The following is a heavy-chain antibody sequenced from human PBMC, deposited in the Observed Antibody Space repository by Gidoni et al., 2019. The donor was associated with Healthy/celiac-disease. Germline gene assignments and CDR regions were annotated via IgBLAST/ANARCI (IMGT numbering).Heavy chain of an antibody. CDR2: IYYSGST. J-gene: IGHJ4*02. Sequence: QLQLQESGPGLVKPSETLSLTCTVSGGSISSSSYYWVWIRQPPGKGLEWIGSIYYSGSTYYNPSLKSRVTISVDTSKNQFSLKLSSVTAADTAVYYCARLYYGDSTFFDYWGQGTLVTVSS. CDR3: ARLYYGDSTFFDY. CDR1: GGSISSSSYY. V-gene: IGHV4-39*01. D-gene: IGHD4-17*01.